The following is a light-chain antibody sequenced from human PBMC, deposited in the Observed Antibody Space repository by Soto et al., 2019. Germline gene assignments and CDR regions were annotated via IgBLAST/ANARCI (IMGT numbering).Light chain of an antibody. CDR3: QQYNNWPPLT. J-gene: IGKJ5*01. CDR1: QSVSSN. CDR2: GAS. V-gene: IGKV3-15*01. Sequence: EIVLTQSPGTLSLSPGERATLSCRASQSVSSNLAWYQQKPGQAPRLLIYGASTRATGIPARFSGSGSGTEFTLTISSLQSEDFAVYYCQQYNNWPPLTFGGGTRLEIK.